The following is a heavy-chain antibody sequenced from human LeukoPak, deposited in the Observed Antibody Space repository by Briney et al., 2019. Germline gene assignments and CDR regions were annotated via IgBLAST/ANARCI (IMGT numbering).Heavy chain of an antibody. V-gene: IGHV1-2*02. D-gene: IGHD4-17*01. CDR2: INPNSGGT. CDR1: GYTLTGYY. Sequence: ASVKVSCKASGYTLTGYYMHWVRQAPGQGLEWMGWINPNSGGTNYAQKFQGRVTMTRDTSISTAYMELSRLRSDDTAVYYCAKAFYGDYGIVDYWGQGTLVTVFS. J-gene: IGHJ4*02. CDR3: AKAFYGDYGIVDY.